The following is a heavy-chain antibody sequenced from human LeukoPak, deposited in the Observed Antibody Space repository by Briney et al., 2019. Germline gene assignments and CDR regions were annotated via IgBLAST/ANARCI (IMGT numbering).Heavy chain of an antibody. V-gene: IGHV1-18*01. CDR1: GYTFTSYG. Sequence: GASVKVSCKASGYTFTSYGISWVRQAPGQGLEWMGWISAYNGNTNYAQKLQGRVTMTTDTSTSTAYMELRSLSSDDTAVYYCARGYCSGGSCYYFDYWGQGTLVTVSS. D-gene: IGHD2-15*01. CDR3: ARGYCSGGSCYYFDY. CDR2: ISAYNGNT. J-gene: IGHJ4*02.